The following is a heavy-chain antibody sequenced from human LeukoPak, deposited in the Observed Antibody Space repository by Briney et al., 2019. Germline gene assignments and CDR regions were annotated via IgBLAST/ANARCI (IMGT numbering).Heavy chain of an antibody. CDR1: GYTFTRYY. V-gene: IGHV1-46*01. D-gene: IGHD2-21*01. J-gene: IGHJ4*02. Sequence: GASVKLSCKASGYTFTRYYMHWVRQAPGQGLEWMGMIDPSGGDTTYAQKLQGRVTMTRDTFTSTVYMELSSLRSEDTAVYYCARENGGEDYWGQGTLVTVSS. CDR3: ARENGGEDY. CDR2: IDPSGGDT.